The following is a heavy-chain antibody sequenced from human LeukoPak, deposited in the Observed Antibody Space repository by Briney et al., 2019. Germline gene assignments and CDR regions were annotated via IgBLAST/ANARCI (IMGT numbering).Heavy chain of an antibody. J-gene: IGHJ5*02. V-gene: IGHV3-48*03. CDR1: GFTFSIYE. CDR3: ARVGVVVAATGNLWFDP. CDR2: ISSSGTTI. D-gene: IGHD2-15*01. Sequence: PGGSLRLSCAASGFTFSIYEMNWVRHARGKGREWGSYISSSGTTIYYADCVKGRFTISIDNAKNSLYLQMNSLRAEDTAVYYCARVGVVVAATGNLWFDPWGQGTLVTVSS.